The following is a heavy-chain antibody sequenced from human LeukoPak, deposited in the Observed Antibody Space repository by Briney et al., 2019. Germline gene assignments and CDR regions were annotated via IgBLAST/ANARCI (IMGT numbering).Heavy chain of an antibody. V-gene: IGHV4-39*07. D-gene: IGHD3-10*01. CDR3: ARVQELLWFGELYGKDAFDI. CDR1: GGSISSSAYY. J-gene: IGHJ3*02. Sequence: PSETLSLTCTVSGGSISSSAYYWGWIRQPPGKGLEWIGNIYYSGTTYYTASLKSRVTISIDTSKNQFSLKLSSVTAADTAVYYCARVQELLWFGELYGKDAFDIWGQGTMVTVSS. CDR2: IYYSGTT.